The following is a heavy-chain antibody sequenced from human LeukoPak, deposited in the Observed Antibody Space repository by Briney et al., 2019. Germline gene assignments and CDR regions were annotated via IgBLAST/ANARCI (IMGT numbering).Heavy chain of an antibody. Sequence: GASVKVSCKASGYTFTDYYIHWVRQAPGQGLEWMGWINPNNGGTNYAQKFQGGVTMTRDTSISTAYMELSRLRSDDTAVYYCAREVDYYDTSDYFPLGYWGQGTLVTASS. J-gene: IGHJ4*02. D-gene: IGHD3-22*01. V-gene: IGHV1-2*02. CDR3: AREVDYYDTSDYFPLGY. CDR1: GYTFTDYY. CDR2: INPNNGGT.